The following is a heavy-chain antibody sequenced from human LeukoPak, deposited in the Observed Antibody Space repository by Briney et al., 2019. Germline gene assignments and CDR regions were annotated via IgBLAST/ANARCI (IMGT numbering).Heavy chain of an antibody. J-gene: IGHJ4*02. D-gene: IGHD4-23*01. CDR3: AKNPPTAYGGNSYRSYFDY. CDR1: GFTFSSYG. CDR2: ISYDGSNK. V-gene: IGHV3-30*18. Sequence: GGSLRLSCAASGFTFSSYGMHWVRQAPGKGLEWVAVISYDGSNKYYADSVKGRFTISRDNSKNTLYLQMNSLRAEDTAVYYCAKNPPTAYGGNSYRSYFDYWGQGTLVTVSS.